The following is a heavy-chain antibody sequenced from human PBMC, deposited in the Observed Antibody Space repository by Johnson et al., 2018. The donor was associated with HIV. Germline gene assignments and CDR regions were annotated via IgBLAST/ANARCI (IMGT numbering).Heavy chain of an antibody. D-gene: IGHD1-14*01. J-gene: IGHJ3*01. CDR2: IKSKNDGGTT. CDR1: GSTFRNAW. V-gene: IGHV3-15*01. CDR3: VREHRADESFDL. Sequence: EVQLVESGGGLVQPGGSLRLSCAASGSTFRNAWMSWVRQAPGKGLEWVGRIKSKNDGGTTDYAAPVKDRFTISRDDSKNTMYLQMNSLTAGDTAVYYCVREHRADESFDLWGQGTMVTVSS.